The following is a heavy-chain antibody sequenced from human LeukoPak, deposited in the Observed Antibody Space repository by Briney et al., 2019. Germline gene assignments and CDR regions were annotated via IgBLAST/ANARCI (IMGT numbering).Heavy chain of an antibody. CDR3: ARGMFGVVHDY. J-gene: IGHJ4*02. V-gene: IGHV3-23*01. D-gene: IGHD3-10*02. CDR2: LSGSGDIK. CDR1: GFTFNNYP. Sequence: GGSLRLSCAASGFTFNNYPMTWVRQAPGKGLEWVSNLSGSGDIKYYADSVKGRFTISRDNYKNTLFLEINSLRVEDTAVYYCARGMFGVVHDYWGQGTLVTVSS.